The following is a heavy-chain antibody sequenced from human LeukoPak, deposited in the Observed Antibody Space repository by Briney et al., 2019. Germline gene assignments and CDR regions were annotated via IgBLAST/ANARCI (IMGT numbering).Heavy chain of an antibody. CDR3: ARDHSSGWSPLRYFDY. Sequence: ASVKVSCKASGYTFTGYYMHWVRQAPGQGLEWMGWINPNSGGTNYAQKFQGRVTMTRDTSISTAYMELSRLRSDDTAVYYCARDHSSGWSPLRYFDYWGQGTLVTVSS. CDR2: INPNSGGT. V-gene: IGHV1-2*02. D-gene: IGHD6-19*01. CDR1: GYTFTGYY. J-gene: IGHJ4*02.